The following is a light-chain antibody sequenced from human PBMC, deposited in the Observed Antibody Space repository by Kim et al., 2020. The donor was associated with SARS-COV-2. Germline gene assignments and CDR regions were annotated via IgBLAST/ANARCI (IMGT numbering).Light chain of an antibody. J-gene: IGKJ4*01. V-gene: IGKV4-1*01. CDR1: QSVLFSSNNQNC. CDR2: WAS. Sequence: DIVMTQSPDSLPVSLGERATINCKSSQSVLFSSNNQNCLAWYQQKPGQPPKLLIYWASTRESGVPDRFSGSGSGTDFTLTISSLQAEDVAVYYCQQYYTTPRTFGGGTKLEI. CDR3: QQYYTTPRT.